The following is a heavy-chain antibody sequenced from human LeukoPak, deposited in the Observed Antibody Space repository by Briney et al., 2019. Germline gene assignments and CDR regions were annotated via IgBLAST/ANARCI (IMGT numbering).Heavy chain of an antibody. J-gene: IGHJ6*02. CDR3: ARDLLQYCSSTSCYSSHDYYGMDV. Sequence: SETLSLTCTVSGGPISSYYWSWIRQPAAKGLEWIGRIYTSGSTNYNPSLKSRVTMSVDTSKNQFSLKLSSVTAADTAVYYCARDLLQYCSSTSCYSSHDYYGMDVWGQGTTVTVSS. CDR2: IYTSGST. V-gene: IGHV4-4*07. CDR1: GGPISSYY. D-gene: IGHD2-2*01.